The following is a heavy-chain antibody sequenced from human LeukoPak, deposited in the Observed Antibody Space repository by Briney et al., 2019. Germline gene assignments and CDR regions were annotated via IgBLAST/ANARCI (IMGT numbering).Heavy chain of an antibody. D-gene: IGHD4-11*01. CDR3: AKVFTVLDPTFDY. J-gene: IGHJ4*02. V-gene: IGHV3-15*01. CDR1: GFNFDNAW. CDR2: IKSKAGGGTI. Sequence: GGSQRLSCVVSGFNFDNAWMSWVRLAPGKGLEWVGLIKSKAGGGTIDYAAPVKGRFTISRDDSEDTLYLQLNSLKIEDTAVYYCAKVFTVLDPTFDYWGQETQVTVSS.